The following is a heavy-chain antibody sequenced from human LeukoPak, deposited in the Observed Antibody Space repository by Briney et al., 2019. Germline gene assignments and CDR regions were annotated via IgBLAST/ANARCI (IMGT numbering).Heavy chain of an antibody. D-gene: IGHD4/OR15-4a*01. CDR3: ANEEVPNDY. CDR2: ISISADMT. J-gene: IGHJ4*02. CDR1: GFPFSSHA. Sequence: HPGGSLRLSCEVSGFPFSSHAMSWVRQAPGRGLEWVSGISISADMTYYADSVQGRFIISRDNSKNTVYLQMDSLRVEDTAVYYCANEEVPNDYWGQGTLVTVSS. V-gene: IGHV3-23*01.